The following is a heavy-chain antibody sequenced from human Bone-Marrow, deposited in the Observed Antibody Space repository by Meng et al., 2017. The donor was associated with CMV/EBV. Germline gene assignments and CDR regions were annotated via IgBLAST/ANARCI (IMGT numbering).Heavy chain of an antibody. CDR1: GFTFSSYA. Sequence: LSLTCAASGFTFSSYAMHWVRQAPGKGLEWVAVISYDGSNKYYADSVKGRFTISRDNSKNTLYLQMNSLRAEDTAVYYCAREGTADDAFDIWGQGTMVTVSS. D-gene: IGHD1/OR15-1a*01. CDR2: ISYDGSNK. V-gene: IGHV3-30*04. CDR3: AREGTADDAFDI. J-gene: IGHJ3*02.